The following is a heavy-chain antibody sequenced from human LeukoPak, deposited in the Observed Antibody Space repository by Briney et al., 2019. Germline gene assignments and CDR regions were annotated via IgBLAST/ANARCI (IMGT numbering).Heavy chain of an antibody. CDR1: GYTFTSYA. J-gene: IGHJ4*02. V-gene: IGHV1-3*01. D-gene: IGHD3-10*01. CDR2: INAGNGNT. Sequence: GASVKVSCKASGYTFTSYAMHWVRQAPGQRLEWMGWINAGNGNTKYSQKFQGRVTITRDTSASTAYMELSSLRSEDTAVCCCATNLWFGELWFDYWGQGTLVTVSS. CDR3: ATNLWFGELWFDY.